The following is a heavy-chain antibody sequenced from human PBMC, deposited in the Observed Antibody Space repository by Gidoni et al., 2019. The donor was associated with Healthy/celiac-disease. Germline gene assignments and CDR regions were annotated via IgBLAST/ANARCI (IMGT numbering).Heavy chain of an antibody. CDR2: IIPILGIA. J-gene: IGHJ6*02. Sequence: QVQLVQSGAEVKKPGSSVKVSCKASGGTFSSYTISWVRQAPGQGLEWMGRIIPILGIANYAQKFQGRVTITADKSTSTAYMELSSLRSEDTAVYYCARYITGTTGGRYGMDVWGQGTTVTVSS. CDR1: GGTFSSYT. D-gene: IGHD1-7*01. V-gene: IGHV1-69*02. CDR3: ARYITGTTGGRYGMDV.